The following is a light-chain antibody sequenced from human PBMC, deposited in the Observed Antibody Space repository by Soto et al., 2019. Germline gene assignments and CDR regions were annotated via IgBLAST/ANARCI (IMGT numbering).Light chain of an antibody. Sequence: DIVMTQSPLSLPVTPGEPASISCRSSQSLLHSNGYNYLDWYLQKPGQSPQLLIYLGSNRASGVPDRFSGSGSGTDFTLKISRVEAEDVGVYYCMQALQIPYTLCQGTKLEIK. CDR2: LGS. V-gene: IGKV2-28*01. CDR3: MQALQIPYT. J-gene: IGKJ2*01. CDR1: QSLLHSNGYNY.